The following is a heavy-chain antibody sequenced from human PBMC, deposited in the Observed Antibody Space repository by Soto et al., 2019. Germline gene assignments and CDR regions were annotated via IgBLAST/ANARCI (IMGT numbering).Heavy chain of an antibody. CDR3: AKENRYSSSWFEFDY. V-gene: IGHV3-23*01. J-gene: IGHJ4*02. D-gene: IGHD6-13*01. Sequence: GGSLRLSCAASGFTFSSYAMSCVRQAPGKGLEWVSAISGSGGSTYYADSVKGRFTISRDNSKNTLYLQMNSLRAEDTAVYYCAKENRYSSSWFEFDYCGEGTLVTVSS. CDR1: GFTFSSYA. CDR2: ISGSGGST.